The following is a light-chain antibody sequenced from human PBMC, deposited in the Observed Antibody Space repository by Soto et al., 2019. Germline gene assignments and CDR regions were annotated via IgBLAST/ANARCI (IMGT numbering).Light chain of an antibody. CDR1: QRVSSN. CDR3: QQYNNWRQT. Sequence: IVMTQSPATLSVSPGESAPLSFRASQRVSSNVAWYQQKPGQAPRLLLYGASARATGVPARFSGSGSGTQFTLTISGLQSEDFAVYYCQQYNNWRQTFGQGTKVDI. V-gene: IGKV3-15*01. J-gene: IGKJ1*01. CDR2: GAS.